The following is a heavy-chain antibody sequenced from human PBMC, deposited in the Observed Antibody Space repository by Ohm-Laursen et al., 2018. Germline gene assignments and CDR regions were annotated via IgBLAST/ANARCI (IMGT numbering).Heavy chain of an antibody. CDR2: VDPEDGET. V-gene: IGHV1-69-2*01. D-gene: IGHD3-22*01. CDR3: ARGDSSGENWFDP. CDR1: GYTFTDYY. J-gene: IGHJ5*02. Sequence: GASVKVSCKASGYTFTDYYMHWVQQAPGKGLEWMGLVDPEDGETIYAEKFQGRVTITADTSTDTAYMELSSLRSEDTAVYYCARGDSSGENWFDPWGQGTLVTVSS.